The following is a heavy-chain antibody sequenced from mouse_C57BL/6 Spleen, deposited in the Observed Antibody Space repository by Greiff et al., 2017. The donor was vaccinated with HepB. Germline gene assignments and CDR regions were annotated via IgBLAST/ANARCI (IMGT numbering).Heavy chain of an antibody. CDR2: IYPSDSET. CDR3: ARYGYDGAYFDY. Sequence: QVQLKQPGAELVRPGSSVKLSCKASGYTFTSYWMDWVKQRPGQGLEWIGNIYPSDSETHYNQKFKDKATLTVDKSSSTAYMQLSSLTSEDSAVYYCARYGYDGAYFDYWGQGTTLTVSS. CDR1: GYTFTSYW. V-gene: IGHV1-61*01. D-gene: IGHD2-2*01. J-gene: IGHJ2*01.